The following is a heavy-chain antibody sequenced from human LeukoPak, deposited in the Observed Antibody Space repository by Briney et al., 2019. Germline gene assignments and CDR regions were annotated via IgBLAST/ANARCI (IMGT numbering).Heavy chain of an antibody. J-gene: IGHJ6*03. CDR1: GFTFSTFW. CDR2: INHDGSST. CDR3: VSDKREDGYNSYYYYYYYMDV. Sequence: GGSLRLSCATSGFTFSTFWMHWVRQAPGKGLVWVSRINHDGSSTNYADSVKGRFTISRDNAKNTLYLQMNSLRAEDTAVYYCVSDKREDGYNSYYYYYYYMDVWGKGTTVTVSS. V-gene: IGHV3-74*01. D-gene: IGHD5-24*01.